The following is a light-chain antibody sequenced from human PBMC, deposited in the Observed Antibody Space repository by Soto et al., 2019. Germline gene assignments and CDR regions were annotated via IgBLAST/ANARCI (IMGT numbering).Light chain of an antibody. J-gene: IGKJ2*01. CDR3: QQYNSYSYT. CDR1: QSISNW. CDR2: DAS. Sequence: DIQMTQSPSTLSASIGDRVTITCRASQSISNWLAWYQQQPGKAPKLLIYDASSLESGVPSRFSGSGSGTEFTLTISSLQPDDFATYYCQQYNSYSYTFGQGTKLEIK. V-gene: IGKV1-5*01.